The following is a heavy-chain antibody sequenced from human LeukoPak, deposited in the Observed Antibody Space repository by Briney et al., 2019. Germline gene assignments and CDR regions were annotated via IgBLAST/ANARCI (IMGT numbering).Heavy chain of an antibody. CDR3: AKDLRGSSSLLDY. Sequence: WIRQPPGKGLEWVAAISYAGSNKYYADSVKDRFTISRDNSKNTLYLQMNSLRAEDTAVYYCAKDLRGSSSLLDYWGQGTLVTVSS. CDR2: ISYAGSNK. J-gene: IGHJ4*02. D-gene: IGHD6-6*01. V-gene: IGHV3-30*18.